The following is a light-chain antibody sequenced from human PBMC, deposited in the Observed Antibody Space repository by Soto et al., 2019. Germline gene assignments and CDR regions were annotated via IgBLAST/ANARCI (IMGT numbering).Light chain of an antibody. Sequence: EIALTQSPATLSLSPGERATLSCRASQSVSSYLAWYQQKPGQAPRLLIYDASNRATGIPARFSGSGSGTDFTLTISSLEPEDLAVYYCQQRSNWPLTFGGGTKVEIK. CDR1: QSVSSY. J-gene: IGKJ4*01. CDR2: DAS. V-gene: IGKV3-11*01. CDR3: QQRSNWPLT.